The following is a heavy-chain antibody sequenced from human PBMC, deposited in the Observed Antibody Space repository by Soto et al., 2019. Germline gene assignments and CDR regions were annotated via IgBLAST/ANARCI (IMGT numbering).Heavy chain of an antibody. CDR1: GFTFDDYA. CDR3: AKGLDYDILTGYVS. Sequence: EVQLVESGGGLVQPGRSLRLSCAASGFTFDDYAMHWVRQAPGKGLEWVSGSSWNSGSIGYADSVKGRFTISRDNAKNSLYLQMNSLRAEDTALYYCAKGLDYDILTGYVSWGQGTLVTVSS. V-gene: IGHV3-9*01. CDR2: SSWNSGSI. J-gene: IGHJ4*02. D-gene: IGHD3-9*01.